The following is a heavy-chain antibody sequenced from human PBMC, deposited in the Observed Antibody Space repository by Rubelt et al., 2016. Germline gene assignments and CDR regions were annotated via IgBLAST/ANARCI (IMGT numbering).Heavy chain of an antibody. J-gene: IGHJ4*02. V-gene: IGHV1-2*06. CDR3: ARDSRVSFDY. D-gene: IGHD2-21*01. CDR2: INPNSGDT. CDR1: GYTFNGHY. Sequence: QVQMVQSGAEVKKPGASVKVSCKASGYTFNGHYMHWVRQAHGQGLEWMGRINPNSGDTNYGQKFQGRVTMTRDTSFSTAHMELNRLTSDDTAVYYCARDSRVSFDYWGQGTLVTVSS.